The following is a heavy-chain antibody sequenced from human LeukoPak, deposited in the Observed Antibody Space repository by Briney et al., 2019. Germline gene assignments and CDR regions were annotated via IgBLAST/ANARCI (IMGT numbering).Heavy chain of an antibody. CDR2: INHSGST. D-gene: IGHD6-19*01. J-gene: IGHJ4*02. CDR1: GGSFSGYY. CDR3: ARAPYSSGWYPY. V-gene: IGHV4-34*01. Sequence: SETLSLTCAVYGGSFSGYYWSWIRQPPEKGLEWIGEINHSGSTNYNPSLKSRVTISVDTSKNQFSLKLSSVTAADTAVYYCARAPYSSGWYPYWGQGTLVTVSS.